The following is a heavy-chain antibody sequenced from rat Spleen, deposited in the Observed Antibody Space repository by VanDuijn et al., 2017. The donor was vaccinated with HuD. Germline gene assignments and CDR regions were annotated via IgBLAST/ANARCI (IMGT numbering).Heavy chain of an antibody. Sequence: EVQLQESGPGLVGPSQSLSLTCSVTGYSITSNYWGWIRKFPGNKMEWLGYISYSGVTNYNPSLTSRISITRDTSKNQFFLQLHSVTTEDTATYYCARVYDGTHYYDDYWGQGVMVTVSS. V-gene: IGHV3-1*01. J-gene: IGHJ2*01. D-gene: IGHD1-12*02. CDR1: GYSITSNY. CDR2: ISYSGVT. CDR3: ARVYDGTHYYDDY.